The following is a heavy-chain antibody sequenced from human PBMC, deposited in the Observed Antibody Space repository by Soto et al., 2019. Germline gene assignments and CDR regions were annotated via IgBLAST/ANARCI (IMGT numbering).Heavy chain of an antibody. V-gene: IGHV4-59*08. CDR3: ARSPYLYSSGWYYFDY. CDR1: GGSISSYY. D-gene: IGHD6-19*01. Sequence: SETLSLTCTVSGGSISSYYWSWIRQPPGKGLEWIGYIYYSGSTNYNPSLKSRVTISVDTSKNQFSLKLSSVTAADTAVYYCARSPYLYSSGWYYFDYWGQGTLVTVSS. J-gene: IGHJ4*02. CDR2: IYYSGST.